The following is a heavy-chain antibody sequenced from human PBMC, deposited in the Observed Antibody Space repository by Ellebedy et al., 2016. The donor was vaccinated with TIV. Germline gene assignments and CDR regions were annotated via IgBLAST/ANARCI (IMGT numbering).Heavy chain of an antibody. Sequence: SETLSLTCTVSGGAISGYYWSWIRQPPGKGLEWIGYIYFSETTKYNPSLKSRVTISIDTSKHQFSLRLSSITAADTAVYFCAGYSGYGSSPRLWGQGTLVTVSS. CDR2: IYFSETT. V-gene: IGHV4-59*08. D-gene: IGHD5-12*01. CDR1: GGAISGYY. CDR3: AGYSGYGSSPRL. J-gene: IGHJ1*01.